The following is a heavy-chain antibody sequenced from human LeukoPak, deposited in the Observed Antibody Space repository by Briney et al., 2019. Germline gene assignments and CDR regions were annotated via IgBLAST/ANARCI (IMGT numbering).Heavy chain of an antibody. CDR3: AKDLKYSNSASDF. CDR1: RFTLNSYA. Sequence: GGSPRLSCAASRFTLNSYAMSWARQAPGKGLEWVSAISGHGVSTDYADSVKGRFTISRDNSKNTLFLQMNSLRAEDTAVYYCAKDLKYSNSASDFWGQGTLVTVSS. J-gene: IGHJ4*02. V-gene: IGHV3-23*01. CDR2: ISGHGVST. D-gene: IGHD6-6*01.